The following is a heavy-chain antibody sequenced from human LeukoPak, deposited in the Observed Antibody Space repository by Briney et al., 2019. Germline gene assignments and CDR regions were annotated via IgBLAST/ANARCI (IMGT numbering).Heavy chain of an antibody. D-gene: IGHD2-2*01. CDR2: INAGNGNT. Sequence: ASVNVSFKASGYTFTIYAMHWVRQAPGQRLEWMGWINAGNGNTKYSQKFQGRVTITRDTSASTAYMELSSLRSEDTAVYYCARDRGSSTSRTYYYYYGMDVWGKGTTVTVSS. CDR3: ARDRGSSTSRTYYYYYGMDV. J-gene: IGHJ6*04. V-gene: IGHV1-3*01. CDR1: GYTFTIYA.